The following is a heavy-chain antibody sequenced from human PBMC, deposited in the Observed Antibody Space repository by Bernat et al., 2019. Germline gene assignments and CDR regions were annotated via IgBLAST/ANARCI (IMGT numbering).Heavy chain of an antibody. CDR2: IIPIFGTA. J-gene: IGHJ4*02. D-gene: IGHD2-2*01. CDR1: GGPFSSYA. V-gene: IGHV1-69*01. Sequence: QVQLVQSGAEVKKPGSSVKVSCKASGGPFSSYAISWVRQAPGQGLEWRGGIIPIFGTANYAQKFQGRVRIAADESTGTAYMEVSSVGSEDTAVYYWAGDTDIGGVYWGQGTLVTVAS. CDR3: AGDTDIGGVY.